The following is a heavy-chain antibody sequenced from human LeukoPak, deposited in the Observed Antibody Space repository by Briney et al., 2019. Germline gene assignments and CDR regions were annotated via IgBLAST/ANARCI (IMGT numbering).Heavy chain of an antibody. CDR3: ARVSPVYCSSTSCYTD. CDR2: INADNGDT. D-gene: IGHD2-2*01. Sequence: ASVKVSCKASGYTFTNCAMHWVRQAPGQRLEWMGWINADNGDTKYSQKLQGRVTITRSTSASTAYMELSSLRSDDTAVYYCARVSPVYCSSTSCYTDWGQGTLVTVSS. J-gene: IGHJ4*02. CDR1: GYTFTNCA. V-gene: IGHV1-3*01.